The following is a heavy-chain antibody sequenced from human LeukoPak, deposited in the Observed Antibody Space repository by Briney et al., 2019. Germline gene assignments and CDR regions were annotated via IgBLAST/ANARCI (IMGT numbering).Heavy chain of an antibody. J-gene: IGHJ4*02. D-gene: IGHD3-9*01. CDR3: VREAGFTILVGDFDY. CDR1: GFTFSSYW. Sequence: GGSLRLSCAASGFTFSSYWMHWVRQVPGKGLVWVSRINTDGSSTTYADSVKGRFTIFRDNAKNTLYLQMNSLRAEDTAVYYCVREAGFTILVGDFDYWGQGTLVTVSS. CDR2: INTDGSST. V-gene: IGHV3-74*03.